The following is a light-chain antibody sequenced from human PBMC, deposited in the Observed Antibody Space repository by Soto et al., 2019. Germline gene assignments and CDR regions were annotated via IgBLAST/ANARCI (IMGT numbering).Light chain of an antibody. V-gene: IGLV1-51*01. CDR1: SSNIGNNY. Sequence: QSVLTQPPSVSAAPGQKVSISCSGGSSNIGNNYVSWYQQVPGTAPKLVIYDNNERPSEIPDRFSGSKSGTSATLGITGLRSEDEADYYCAAWDDSLGAVLFGGGTKVTVL. J-gene: IGLJ2*01. CDR2: DNN. CDR3: AAWDDSLGAVL.